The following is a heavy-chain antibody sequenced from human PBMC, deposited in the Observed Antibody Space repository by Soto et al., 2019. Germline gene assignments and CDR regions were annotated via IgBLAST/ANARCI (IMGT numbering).Heavy chain of an antibody. Sequence: QLQLQESGPGLVKPSETLSLTCTVSGDSISRSSYFWGWVRQPPGKGLEWIGSIYYSGSTYYNLSLKSRVTIFVDTSKNHFALKLSAVTAAYSAVYYCARHLCDGDFDYWGQGTLVTVSS. CDR3: ARHLCDGDFDY. CDR2: IYYSGST. D-gene: IGHD4-17*01. J-gene: IGHJ4*02. V-gene: IGHV4-39*01. CDR1: GDSISRSSYF.